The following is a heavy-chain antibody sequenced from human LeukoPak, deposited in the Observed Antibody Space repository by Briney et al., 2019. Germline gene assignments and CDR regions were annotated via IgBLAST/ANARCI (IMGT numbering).Heavy chain of an antibody. CDR1: GGSFSGYY. D-gene: IGHD6-19*01. V-gene: IGHV4-34*01. CDR2: INHSGNT. CDR3: AQIAVAGRGIFDY. J-gene: IGHJ4*02. Sequence: SETLSLTCAVYGGSFSGYYWSWIRQPPGKGLEWIGEINHSGNTNYNPSLKSRVTISVDTSKNQFSLKLSSVTAADTAVYYCAQIAVAGRGIFDYWGQGTLVTVSS.